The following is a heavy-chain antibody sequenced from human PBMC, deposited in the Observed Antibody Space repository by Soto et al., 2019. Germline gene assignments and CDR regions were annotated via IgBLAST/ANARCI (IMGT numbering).Heavy chain of an antibody. CDR2: MNPNSGNT. D-gene: IGHD3-10*01. J-gene: IGHJ2*01. V-gene: IGHV1-8*01. CDR3: ALEVRGAQGYFDL. CDR1: GYTFTSYD. Sequence: QVQLVQSGAEVKKPGASVKVSCKASGYTFTSYDINWVRQATGQGLEWVGWMNPNSGNTGYAQKFQGRVTMTRNTSISTGYMELSSLRSEDPAVYYCALEVRGAQGYFDLWGRGTLVTVSS.